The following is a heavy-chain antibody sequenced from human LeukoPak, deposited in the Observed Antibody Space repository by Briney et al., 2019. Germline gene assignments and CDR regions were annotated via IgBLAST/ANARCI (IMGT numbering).Heavy chain of an antibody. CDR3: AGESACGTTNCLAPADWLDP. J-gene: IGHJ5*02. D-gene: IGHD7-27*01. CDR2: ISPNSGDT. V-gene: IGHV1-2*02. Sequence: ASVKVSCKASGYTFTGYYMHWVRQAPGQGLEWMGWISPNSGDTDIAQKFQGRVTMTRDTSIATPYMEVDSLTSDDTAVYYCAGESACGTTNCLAPADWLDPWGQGTLVIVSS. CDR1: GYTFTGYY.